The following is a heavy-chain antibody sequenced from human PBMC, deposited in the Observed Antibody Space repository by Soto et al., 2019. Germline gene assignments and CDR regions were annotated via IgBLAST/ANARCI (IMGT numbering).Heavy chain of an antibody. J-gene: IGHJ6*03. V-gene: IGHV3-23*01. CDR1: GFTFSAYG. Sequence: GGSLRLSCAVSGFTFSAYGMSWVRQAPGKGLEWVSGISESSGNTYYADSVKGRFTISRDNSKNTLSLQMNSLRAEDTAVYYCAKKGLRGDYYYYMDVWGKGTTVTVSS. CDR3: AKKGLRGDYYYYMDV. CDR2: ISESSGNT. D-gene: IGHD5-12*01.